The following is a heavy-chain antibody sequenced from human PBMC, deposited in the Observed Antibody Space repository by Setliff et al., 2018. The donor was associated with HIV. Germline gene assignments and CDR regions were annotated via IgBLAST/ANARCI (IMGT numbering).Heavy chain of an antibody. Sequence: GESLKISCQGSGYSFSSYWIGWVRQMPGKGLEWMGIIYPADADIKYSPSFQGQVTISVDKSISTAYLQWSSLKASDTAMYYCASRKDYGDHTFDYWGQGTLVTVSS. D-gene: IGHD4-17*01. V-gene: IGHV5-51*01. CDR2: IYPADADI. CDR1: GYSFSSYW. CDR3: ASRKDYGDHTFDY. J-gene: IGHJ4*02.